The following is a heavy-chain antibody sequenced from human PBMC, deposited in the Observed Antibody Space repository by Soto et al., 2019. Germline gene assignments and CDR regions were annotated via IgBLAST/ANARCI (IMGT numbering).Heavy chain of an antibody. V-gene: IGHV3-74*01. D-gene: IGHD2-15*01. CDR2: IDSDGSRI. Sequence: EVQLVESGGGLVQPGESLRLSCAASGFTFRNYWMHWVRQAPGKGLVWVSRIDSDGSRITYADFVKSRFTISRDNAKNTVYLHMNSLTAEDTAVYYCVRTSLVVAVATREDFWGQGTLVTVSS. CDR1: GFTFRNYW. CDR3: VRTSLVVAVATREDF. J-gene: IGHJ4*02.